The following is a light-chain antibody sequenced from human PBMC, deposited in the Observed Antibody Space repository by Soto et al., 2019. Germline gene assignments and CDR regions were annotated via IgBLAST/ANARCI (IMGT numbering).Light chain of an antibody. CDR3: ETWDSNSHWV. V-gene: IGLV4-60*02. CDR1: GGNRSYI. J-gene: IGLJ3*02. Sequence: QPVLPQSSSASASLGSSVKLTCTLSGGNRSYIIAWHQQQPGKAPRYLMKLEGSGSYNKGSGVPDRFSGSSSGADRYLNLSNLQFEDEADYYCETWDSNSHWVVVGGTKITVL. CDR2: LEGSGSY.